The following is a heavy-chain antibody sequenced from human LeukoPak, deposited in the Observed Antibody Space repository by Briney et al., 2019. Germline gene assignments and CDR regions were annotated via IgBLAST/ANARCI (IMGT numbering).Heavy chain of an antibody. CDR2: IHPNSGGT. Sequence: WIHPNSGGTNYAQKFQGRVTMTRDTSISTAYMDLSSLRSDDTAVYYCARHTTIFGVAIIDIWGQGTLVTVSS. D-gene: IGHD3-3*01. J-gene: IGHJ3*02. CDR3: ARHTTIFGVAIIDI. V-gene: IGHV1-2*02.